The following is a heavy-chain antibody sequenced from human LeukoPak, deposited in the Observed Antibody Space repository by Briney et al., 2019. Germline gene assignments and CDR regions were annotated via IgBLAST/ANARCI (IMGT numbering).Heavy chain of an antibody. Sequence: TGGSLRLSCAASGFTFSSYAMHWVRQAPGKGLEWVAVISYDGSNKYYADSVKGRFTISRDNAKNTLYLQMNSLRAEDTAVYYCARAAAAGRANWFDPWGQGTLVTVSS. CDR3: ARAAAAGRANWFDP. V-gene: IGHV3-30-3*01. CDR1: GFTFSSYA. J-gene: IGHJ5*02. CDR2: ISYDGSNK. D-gene: IGHD6-13*01.